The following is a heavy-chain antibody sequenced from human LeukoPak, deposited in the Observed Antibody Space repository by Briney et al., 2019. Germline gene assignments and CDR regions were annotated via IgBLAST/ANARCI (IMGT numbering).Heavy chain of an antibody. Sequence: GGSLRLSCAASGFTFSSYAMSWVRQAPGKGLEWVSAISGSGGSTYYADSVKGRFTISRDNSKNTLYLQMNSLRAEDTAVYYCARNWNADYYFDYWGQGTLATVSS. CDR2: ISGSGGST. D-gene: IGHD1-1*01. J-gene: IGHJ4*02. CDR1: GFTFSSYA. CDR3: ARNWNADYYFDY. V-gene: IGHV3-23*01.